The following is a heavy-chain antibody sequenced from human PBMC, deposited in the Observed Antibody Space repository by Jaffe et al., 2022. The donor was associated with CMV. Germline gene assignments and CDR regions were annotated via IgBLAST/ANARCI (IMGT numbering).Heavy chain of an antibody. J-gene: IGHJ4*02. V-gene: IGHV3-21*01. CDR1: GFTFSSYS. D-gene: IGHD3-22*01. Sequence: EVQLVESGGGLVKPGGSLRLSCAASGFTFSSYSMNWVRQAPGKGLEWVSSISSSSSYIYYADSVKGRFTISRDNAKNSLYLQMNSLRAEDTAVYYCARDRTYYDSSGYYRGWVYYFDYWGQGTLVTVSS. CDR2: ISSSSSYI. CDR3: ARDRTYYDSSGYYRGWVYYFDY.